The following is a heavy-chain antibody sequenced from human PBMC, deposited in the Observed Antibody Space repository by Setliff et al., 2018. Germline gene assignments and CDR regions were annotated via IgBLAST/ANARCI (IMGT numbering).Heavy chain of an antibody. J-gene: IGHJ3*01. D-gene: IGHD2-2*01. CDR3: ARFGGSCSSSSCYASDL. CDR1: GFGFTTFG. V-gene: IGHV1-18*01. CDR2: ISAYNGYI. Sequence: ASVKVSCKTSGFGFTTFGFSWVRQAPGQGLEWMGWISAYNGYIIYAQKLQGRVTMTTDTSTSTAYMEVRSLRSGDTAVYFCARFGGSCSSSSCYASDLWGQGTMVTVSS.